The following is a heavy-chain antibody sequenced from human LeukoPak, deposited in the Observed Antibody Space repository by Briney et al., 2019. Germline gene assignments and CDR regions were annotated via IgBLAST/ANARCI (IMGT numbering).Heavy chain of an antibody. Sequence: SETLSLTCTVSGGSISNYYWSWIRQPPGKGLELIGYIYYSGSSNYNPSLKSRVTISIDKSKNQFSLKLTSVTAADTAVYYCARVGGSTFWSGYPVFYYWYFDLWGRGTLVTVSS. V-gene: IGHV4-59*01. CDR3: ARVGGSTFWSGYPVFYYWYFDL. CDR1: GGSISNYY. CDR2: IYYSGSS. D-gene: IGHD3-3*01. J-gene: IGHJ2*01.